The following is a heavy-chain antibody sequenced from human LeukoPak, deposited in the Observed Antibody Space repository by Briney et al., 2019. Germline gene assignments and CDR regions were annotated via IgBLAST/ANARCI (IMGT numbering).Heavy chain of an antibody. Sequence: GGSLRLSCAASGFSFSSYSMNWVRQAPGKGLEWVSSISSSSSYIYYVDSVKGRFTISRDNAKNSLYLQMNSLRAEDTAVYYCARVWSPPYTSSWPYYFDYWGQGTLVTVSS. CDR3: ARVWSPPYTSSWPYYFDY. D-gene: IGHD6-13*01. J-gene: IGHJ4*02. V-gene: IGHV3-21*01. CDR2: ISSSSSYI. CDR1: GFSFSSYS.